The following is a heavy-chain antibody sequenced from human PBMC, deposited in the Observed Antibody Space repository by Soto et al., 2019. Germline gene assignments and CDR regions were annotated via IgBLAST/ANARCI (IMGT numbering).Heavy chain of an antibody. V-gene: IGHV1-69*13. CDR2: IIPIFGTA. J-gene: IGHJ5*02. CDR3: AKGVIDRGANA. CDR1: GGTCSSYA. D-gene: IGHD2-8*01. Sequence: SVKVSCKASGGTCSSYAISWVRQAPGEGLEWMGGIIPIFGTANYAQKFQGRVTITADESTSTAYMELSSLRSEDTAIYHCAKGVIDRGANAWGQGTVVTVSS.